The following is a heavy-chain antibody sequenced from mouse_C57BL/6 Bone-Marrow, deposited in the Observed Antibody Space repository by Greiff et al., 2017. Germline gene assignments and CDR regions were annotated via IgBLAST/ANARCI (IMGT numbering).Heavy chain of an antibody. V-gene: IGHV5-16*01. CDR2: INYDGSST. Sequence: EVKLVESEGGLVQPGSSMKLSCTASGFTFSDYYMAWVRQVPEKGLEWVANINYDGSSTYYLDSLKSRFIISRDNAKNILYLQMSSLKSEDTATYYSARGRPGAWFAYWGQGTLVTVSA. J-gene: IGHJ3*01. CDR1: GFTFSDYY. CDR3: ARGRPGAWFAY.